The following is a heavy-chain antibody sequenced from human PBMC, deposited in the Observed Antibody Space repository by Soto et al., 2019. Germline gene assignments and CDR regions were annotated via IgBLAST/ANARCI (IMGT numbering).Heavy chain of an antibody. V-gene: IGHV5-51*01. J-gene: IGHJ3*02. CDR2: IYPGDSDT. Sequence: PGESLKISCKGSGYSFTSYWIGWVRQMPGKGLEWMGIIYPGDSDTRYSPSFQGQVTISADKSISTAYLQWSSLKASDTAMYYCARLQYDFWSGYYIGPLHYDAFDIWGQGTMVTVSS. CDR1: GYSFTSYW. D-gene: IGHD3-3*01. CDR3: ARLQYDFWSGYYIGPLHYDAFDI.